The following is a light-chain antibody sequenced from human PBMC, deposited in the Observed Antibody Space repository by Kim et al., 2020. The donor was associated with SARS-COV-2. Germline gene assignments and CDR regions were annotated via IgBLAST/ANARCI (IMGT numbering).Light chain of an antibody. J-gene: IGLJ1*01. CDR2: QDT. Sequence: SYELTQPPSVSVSPGQTASITCSGDKLGDRYVCWYQQKPGQSPVLVIYQDTKRPSGIPERFSGSNSGNTATLTISGTQAMDEADYYCQAWDSSTYVFGTGTKVTVL. CDR3: QAWDSSTYV. CDR1: KLGDRY. V-gene: IGLV3-1*01.